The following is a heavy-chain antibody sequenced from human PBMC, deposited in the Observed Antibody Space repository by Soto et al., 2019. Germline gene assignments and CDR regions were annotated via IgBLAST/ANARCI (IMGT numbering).Heavy chain of an antibody. CDR3: AKDLETGYSSSWYGGGYFDY. CDR2: ISYDGSNK. V-gene: IGHV3-30*18. D-gene: IGHD6-13*01. Sequence: GGSLSLSCAASGFTFSSYGMHWVRQAPGKGLEWVAVISYDGSNKYYADSVKGRFTISRDNSKNTLYLQMNSLRAEDTAVYYCAKDLETGYSSSWYGGGYFDYWGQGTLVTVSS. CDR1: GFTFSSYG. J-gene: IGHJ4*02.